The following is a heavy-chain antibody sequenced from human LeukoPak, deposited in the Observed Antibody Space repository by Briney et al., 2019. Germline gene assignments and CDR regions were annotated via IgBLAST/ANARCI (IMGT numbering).Heavy chain of an antibody. CDR2: IYYSGNT. D-gene: IGHD2-21*01. CDR3: ARTYIPSDAFNI. Sequence: SETLSLTCTVSGGSISSYYGNWVRQPPGKGLEWIGCIYYSGNTNYNTSIKSRVTISVATSRTQFSLKLRSVTAADTAVYYCARTYIPSDAFNIWGQGTLVTVSS. J-gene: IGHJ3*02. V-gene: IGHV4-59*01. CDR1: GGSISSYY.